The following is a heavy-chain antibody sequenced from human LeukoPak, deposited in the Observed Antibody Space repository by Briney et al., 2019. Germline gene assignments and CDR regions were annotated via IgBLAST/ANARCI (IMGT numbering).Heavy chain of an antibody. CDR2: IYYSGST. Sequence: SETLSLTCTVSGGSISSYYWSWIRQPPGKGLEWIGYIYYSGSTNYNPSLKSRVTISVDTPKNQFSLKLSSVTAADTAVYYCASLYCTNGVCPDYWGQGTLVTVSS. D-gene: IGHD2-8*01. J-gene: IGHJ4*02. CDR3: ASLYCTNGVCPDY. V-gene: IGHV4-59*01. CDR1: GGSISSYY.